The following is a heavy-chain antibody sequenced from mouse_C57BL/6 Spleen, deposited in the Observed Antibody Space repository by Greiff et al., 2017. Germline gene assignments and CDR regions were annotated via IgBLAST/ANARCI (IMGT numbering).Heavy chain of an antibody. V-gene: IGHV1-54*01. CDR1: GYAFTNYL. CDR2: INPGSGGT. Sequence: QVQLQQSRDELVRPGTSVQVSCKASGYAFTNYLIEWVKQRPGQGLEWIGVINPGSGGTNYNEKFKGKATLTADKSSSTAYMQLSSLTSEDSADYFCASDTTEYFDHWGYGNTLTASS. J-gene: IGHJ2*01. D-gene: IGHD1-1*01. CDR3: ASDTTEYFDH.